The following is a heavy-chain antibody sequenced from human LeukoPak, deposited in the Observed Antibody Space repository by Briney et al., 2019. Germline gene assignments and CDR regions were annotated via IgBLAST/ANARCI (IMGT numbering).Heavy chain of an antibody. CDR1: GFTFSSYA. CDR3: AKVRQQLVLADAFDI. J-gene: IGHJ3*02. CDR2: ISGSGGST. V-gene: IGHV3-23*01. D-gene: IGHD6-13*01. Sequence: GGSLRLSCATSGFTFSSYAMSWVRQAPGKGLEWVSAISGSGGSTYYADSVKGRFTISRDNSKNTLYLQMNSLRAEDTAVYYCAKVRQQLVLADAFDIWGQGTMVTVSS.